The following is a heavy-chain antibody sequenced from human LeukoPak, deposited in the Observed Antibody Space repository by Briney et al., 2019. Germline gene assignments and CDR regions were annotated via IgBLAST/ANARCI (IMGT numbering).Heavy chain of an antibody. V-gene: IGHV4-59*08. CDR3: ARRAPSGYDSSYYFDY. D-gene: IGHD5-12*01. J-gene: IGHJ4*02. CDR1: GGSISSYY. Sequence: SETLSLTCTVSGGSISSYYWSWIRQPPGKGLEWIGYIYYSGSTNYNPSLKSRVTISVDTSKNQFSLKLSSVTAADTAVYYCARRAPSGYDSSYYFDYWGQGTLVTVSS. CDR2: IYYSGST.